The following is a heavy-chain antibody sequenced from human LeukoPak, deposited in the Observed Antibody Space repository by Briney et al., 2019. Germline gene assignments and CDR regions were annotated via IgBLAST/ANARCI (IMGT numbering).Heavy chain of an antibody. CDR1: GGSISSGGYY. CDR3: ARVRYYYDSSGSDAFDI. Sequence: SETLSLTCTVSGGSISSGGYYWSWIRQHPGKGLEWIGYIYYSGSTYYNPSLKSRVTISVDTSKNQFSLKLSSVTAADTAVYYCARVRYYYDSSGSDAFDIWGQGTVVTVSS. D-gene: IGHD3-22*01. J-gene: IGHJ3*02. V-gene: IGHV4-31*03. CDR2: IYYSGST.